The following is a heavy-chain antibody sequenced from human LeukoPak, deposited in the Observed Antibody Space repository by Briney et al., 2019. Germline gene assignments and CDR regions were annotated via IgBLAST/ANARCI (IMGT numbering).Heavy chain of an antibody. D-gene: IGHD3-22*01. V-gene: IGHV1-2*02. CDR3: ARDSIQARAYYDSSGKRAFDI. CDR2: INPNSGGT. J-gene: IGHJ3*02. CDR1: GYTLTGYY. Sequence: GASVKVSCKASGYTLTGYYMHWVRQAPGQGLEWMGWINPNSGGTNYAQKFQGRVTMTRDTSISTAYMELSRLRSDDTAVYYCARDSIQARAYYDSSGKRAFDIWGQGTMVTVSS.